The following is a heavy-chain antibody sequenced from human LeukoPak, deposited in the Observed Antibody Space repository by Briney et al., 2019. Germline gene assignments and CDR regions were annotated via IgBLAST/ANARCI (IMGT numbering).Heavy chain of an antibody. CDR3: ARVGRGSYFVDY. D-gene: IGHD1-26*01. J-gene: IGHJ4*02. CDR1: GGSISSSSYY. CDR2: IYHSGST. V-gene: IGHV4-39*07. Sequence: SETLSLTCTVSGGSISSSSYYWGWIRQPPGKGLEWIGSIYHSGSTYYNPSLKSRVTISVDTSKNQFSLKLSSVTAADTAVYYCARVGRGSYFVDYWGQGTLVTVSS.